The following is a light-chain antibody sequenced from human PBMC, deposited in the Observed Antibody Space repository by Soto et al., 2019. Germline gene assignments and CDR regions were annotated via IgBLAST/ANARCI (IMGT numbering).Light chain of an antibody. CDR2: AAS. J-gene: IGKJ4*01. CDR3: QQRSNWPPLT. Sequence: DIVWTQSPGPRSFSPGERATLSCMCSQSVSNSYLGWYQQQPGQAPRLIIYAASSRATGIPARFSGSGSGTDFTLTISSLEPEDFAVYYCQQRSNWPPLTFGGGTKVDI. V-gene: IGKV3D-20*02. CDR1: QSVSNSY.